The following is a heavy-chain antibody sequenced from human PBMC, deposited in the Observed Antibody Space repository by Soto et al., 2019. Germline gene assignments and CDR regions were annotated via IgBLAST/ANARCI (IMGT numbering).Heavy chain of an antibody. J-gene: IGHJ4*02. CDR3: ARVGSSIALRPFDY. D-gene: IGHD6-6*01. CDR1: GGSISSGDYY. V-gene: IGHV4-30-4*01. CDR2: IYYSGST. Sequence: PSETLSLSCTVSGGSISSGDYYWSWIRQPPGKGLEWIGYIYYSGSTYYNPSLKSRVTISVDTSKNQFSLKLSSVTAADTAVYYCARVGSSIALRPFDYWGQGTLVTVSS.